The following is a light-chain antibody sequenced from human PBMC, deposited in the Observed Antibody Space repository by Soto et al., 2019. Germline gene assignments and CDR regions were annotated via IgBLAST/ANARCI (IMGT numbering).Light chain of an antibody. CDR2: RAS. J-gene: IGKJ2*01. Sequence: DIQMTQSPSTLSASVGDRVTITCRASQSIDIWLAWYQQRPGKAPKLLIYRASTLESEVPSRFSGSGSGTEFTLTISSLQPDDFATYYCQQYSHYYTFGQGTKLEI. CDR1: QSIDIW. V-gene: IGKV1-5*03. CDR3: QQYSHYYT.